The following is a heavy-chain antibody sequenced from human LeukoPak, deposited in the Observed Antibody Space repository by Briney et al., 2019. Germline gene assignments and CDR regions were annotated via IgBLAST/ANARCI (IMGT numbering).Heavy chain of an antibody. V-gene: IGHV3-23*01. Sequence: PGGSLRLSCVASGFTLSSYMMSWVRQAPGKGLEWVSGISGSAGGTFYSDPVRGRFTISRDSPKNTLYLQMNSLRVEDTAVYYCTKDPLDYWGQGTLVTVSS. J-gene: IGHJ4*02. CDR1: GFTLSSYM. CDR3: TKDPLDY. CDR2: ISGSAGGT.